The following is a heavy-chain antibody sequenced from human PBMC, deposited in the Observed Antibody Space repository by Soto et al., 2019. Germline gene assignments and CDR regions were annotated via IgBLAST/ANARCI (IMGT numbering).Heavy chain of an antibody. Sequence: ASVKVSCKASGYTFTSYGISWVRQAPGQGLEWMGWISAYNGNTNYAQKLQGRVTMTTDTSTSTAYMELRSLRSDDTAVYYWARGYYDFWSGYADGMGVWGQGTTVTVSS. CDR3: ARGYYDFWSGYADGMGV. CDR2: ISAYNGNT. V-gene: IGHV1-18*01. J-gene: IGHJ6*02. CDR1: GYTFTSYG. D-gene: IGHD3-3*01.